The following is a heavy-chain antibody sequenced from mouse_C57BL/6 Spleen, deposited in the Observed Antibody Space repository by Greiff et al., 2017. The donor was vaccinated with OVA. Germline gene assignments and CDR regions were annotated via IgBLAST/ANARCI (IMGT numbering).Heavy chain of an antibody. J-gene: IGHJ2*01. CDR2: INPYNGGT. CDR3: ARRYDYAPYYFDY. Sequence: EVQLVESGPVLVKPGASVKMSCKASGYTFTDYYMNWVKQSHGKSLEWIGVINPYNGGTSYNQKFKGKATLTVDKSSSTAYMELNSLTSEDSAVYYCARRYDYAPYYFDYWGQGTTLTVSS. V-gene: IGHV1-19*01. D-gene: IGHD2-4*01. CDR1: GYTFTDYY.